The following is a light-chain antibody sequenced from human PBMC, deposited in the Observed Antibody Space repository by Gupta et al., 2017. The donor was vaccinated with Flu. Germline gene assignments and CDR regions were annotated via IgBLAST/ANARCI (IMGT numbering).Light chain of an antibody. Sequence: IVMTHTPLSLSVTPGQAASISCTSSQSLLHGTGCTSLYWYVQQPGQPPQLLIAVISAPGSAVPVRVSGSRSGSSFKLNISRIEADDVGFYYCMQGLFLLTFGQGTQLE. CDR1: QSLLHGTGCTS. V-gene: IGKV2-29*01. CDR3: MQGLFLLT. J-gene: IGKJ2*01. CDR2: VIS.